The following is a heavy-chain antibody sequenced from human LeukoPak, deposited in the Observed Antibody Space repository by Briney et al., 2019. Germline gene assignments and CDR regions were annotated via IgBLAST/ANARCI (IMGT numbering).Heavy chain of an antibody. J-gene: IGHJ4*02. CDR3: ATGNYNRPFDY. D-gene: IGHD1-7*01. CDR1: GFTFSDYW. Sequence: GGSLRLSCAASGFTFSDYWIHWVRQAPGKGLVWVSRIKSDGGLTNYADSVKGRFTISRDNTKNTLYLQLNSLRAEDTAVYYCATGNYNRPFDYWGQGTLVTVSS. CDR2: IKSDGGLT. V-gene: IGHV3-74*01.